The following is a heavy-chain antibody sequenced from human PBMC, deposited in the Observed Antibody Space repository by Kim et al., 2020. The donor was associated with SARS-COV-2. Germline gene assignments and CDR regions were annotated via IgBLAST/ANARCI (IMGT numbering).Heavy chain of an antibody. CDR3: TTDRAATMVWMGDYFAY. CDR2: IKSKTDGGTT. D-gene: IGHD3-10*01. Sequence: GGSLRLSCAASGFTFSNAWMSWVRQAPGKGLEWVGRIKSKTDGGTTDYAAPVKGRFTISRDDSKNTLYLQMNSLKTEDTAVYYCTTDRAATMVWMGDYFAYWGQGSRVTVSS. CDR1: GFTFSNAW. V-gene: IGHV3-15*01. J-gene: IGHJ4*02.